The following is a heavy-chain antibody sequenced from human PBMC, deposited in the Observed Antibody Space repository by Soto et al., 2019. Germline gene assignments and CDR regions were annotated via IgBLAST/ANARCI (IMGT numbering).Heavy chain of an antibody. CDR2: INTNTGNP. CDR3: ARDQQYYDFWSGYYPDYYYYYGMDV. Sequence: ASVKVSCKASGYTFTSYAMNWVRQAPGQGLEWMGWINTNTGNPTYAQGFTGRFVFSLDTSVSTAYLQICSLKAEDTAVYYCARDQQYYDFWSGYYPDYYYYYGMDVWGQGTTVTVS. J-gene: IGHJ6*02. CDR1: GYTFTSYA. D-gene: IGHD3-3*01. V-gene: IGHV7-4-1*01.